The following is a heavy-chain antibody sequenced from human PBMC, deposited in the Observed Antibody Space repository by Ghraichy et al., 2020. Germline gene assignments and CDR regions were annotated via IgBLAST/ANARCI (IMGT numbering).Heavy chain of an antibody. D-gene: IGHD6-19*01. CDR1: GGSISSYY. Sequence: SETLSLTCTVSGGSISSYYWSWIRQPPGKGLEWIGYIYYSGSTNYNPSLKSRVTISVDTSKNQFSLKLSSVTAADTAVYYCARAEYSGWAVDYWGQGTLVTVSS. CDR2: IYYSGST. V-gene: IGHV4-59*01. CDR3: ARAEYSGWAVDY. J-gene: IGHJ4*02.